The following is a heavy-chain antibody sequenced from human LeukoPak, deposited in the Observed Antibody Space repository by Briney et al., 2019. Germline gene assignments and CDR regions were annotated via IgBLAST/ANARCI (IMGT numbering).Heavy chain of an antibody. V-gene: IGHV3-33*01. CDR3: AREVGEGDFWSGYYFGYYGMDV. J-gene: IGHJ6*02. D-gene: IGHD3-3*01. CDR1: GFTFSSYG. Sequence: GGSLRLSCAASGFTFSSYGMHWVRQAPGKGLEWVAVIRYDGSNKYYADSVKGRFTISRDNSKNTLYLQMNSLRAEDTAVYYCAREVGEGDFWSGYYFGYYGMDVWGQGTTVTVSS. CDR2: IRYDGSNK.